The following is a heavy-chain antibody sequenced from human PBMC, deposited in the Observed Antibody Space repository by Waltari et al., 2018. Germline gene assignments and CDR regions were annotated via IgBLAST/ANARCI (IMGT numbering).Heavy chain of an antibody. D-gene: IGHD2-2*01. V-gene: IGHV4-59*11. J-gene: IGHJ3*02. CDR1: GGSISSRY. Sequence: QVQLQESGPGLVKPSETLSLTCTVSGGSISSRYWSWIRQPPGKGLEWIGYMYYSGRTNYNPSLKGRVTISVDTSKNQFSLKLSSVTAADTAVYYCARDDCSSTSCYTGLAFDIWGQGTMVTVSS. CDR2: MYYSGRT. CDR3: ARDDCSSTSCYTGLAFDI.